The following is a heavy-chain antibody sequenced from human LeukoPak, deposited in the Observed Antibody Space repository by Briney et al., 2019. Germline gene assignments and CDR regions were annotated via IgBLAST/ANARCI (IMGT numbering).Heavy chain of an antibody. Sequence: ASVEVSCKASGGTFSSYAISWVRQAPGQGLEWMGRIIPILGIANYAQKFQGRVTITADKSTSTAYMELSSLRSEDTAVYYCARVEGDGDYYYYYGMDVWGQGTTVTVSS. D-gene: IGHD4-17*01. V-gene: IGHV1-69*04. CDR3: ARVEGDGDYYYYYGMDV. CDR1: GGTFSSYA. CDR2: IIPILGIA. J-gene: IGHJ6*02.